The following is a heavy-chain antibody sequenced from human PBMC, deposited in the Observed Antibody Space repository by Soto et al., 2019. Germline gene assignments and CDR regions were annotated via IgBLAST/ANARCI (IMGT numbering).Heavy chain of an antibody. CDR2: ISSSGSTI. CDR3: AGMGERWAFGY. Sequence: GGSLRLSCAASGFTSSSYEMNWVRQAPGKGLEWVSYISSSGSTIYYADSVKGRFTIARDNAKNSLYLQMNSLRAKDTAVYYFAGMGERWAFGYWVQGTLVTVSS. CDR1: GFTSSSYE. D-gene: IGHD3-16*01. J-gene: IGHJ4*02. V-gene: IGHV3-48*03.